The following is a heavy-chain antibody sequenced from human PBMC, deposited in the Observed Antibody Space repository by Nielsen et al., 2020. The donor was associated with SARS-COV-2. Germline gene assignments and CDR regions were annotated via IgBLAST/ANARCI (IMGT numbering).Heavy chain of an antibody. CDR3: ARGTLYSSSWYVLKDY. J-gene: IGHJ4*02. CDR2: ISSSSSTI. V-gene: IGHV3-48*02. Sequence: GVLKISCAASGFTFSSYSMNWVRQAPGKGLEWVSYISSSSSTIYYADSVKGRFTISRDNAKNSLYLQMNSLRDEDTAVYYCARGTLYSSSWYVLKDYWGQGTLVTVSS. CDR1: GFTFSSYS. D-gene: IGHD6-13*01.